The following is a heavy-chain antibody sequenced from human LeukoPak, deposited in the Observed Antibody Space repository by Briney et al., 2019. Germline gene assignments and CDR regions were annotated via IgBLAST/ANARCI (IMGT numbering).Heavy chain of an antibody. CDR2: INPNSGGT. CDR1: GYTFTGYY. CDR3: ASSLLTRNWFDP. Sequence: ASVKISCKASGYTFTGYYMHWVRQAPGQGLEWMGWINPNSGGTNYAQKFQGRVTMTRDTSISTAYMELSRLRSDDTAVYYCASSLLTRNWFDPWGQGTLVTVSS. J-gene: IGHJ5*02. V-gene: IGHV1-2*02. D-gene: IGHD1-26*01.